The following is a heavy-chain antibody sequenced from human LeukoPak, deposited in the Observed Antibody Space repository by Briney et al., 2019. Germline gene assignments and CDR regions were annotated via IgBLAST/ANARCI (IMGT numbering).Heavy chain of an antibody. Sequence: PGGSLRLSCAASGFTFDDYAMHWVRQAPGKGLEWVSGISWNSGSIGYADSVKGRFTISRDNAKNSLYLQMNSLRAEDTAVYYCARDLLPPVSYGSGSYYRTLDAFDIWGQGTMVTVSS. CDR1: GFTFDDYA. D-gene: IGHD3-10*01. J-gene: IGHJ3*02. V-gene: IGHV3-9*01. CDR2: ISWNSGSI. CDR3: ARDLLPPVSYGSGSYYRTLDAFDI.